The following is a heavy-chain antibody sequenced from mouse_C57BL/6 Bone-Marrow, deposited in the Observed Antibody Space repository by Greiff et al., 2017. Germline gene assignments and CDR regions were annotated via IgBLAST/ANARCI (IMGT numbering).Heavy chain of an antibody. Sequence: EVKVVESGGDLVKPGGSLKLSCAASGFTFSSYGMSWVRQTPDKRLEWVATISSGGSYTYYPDSVKGRFTISRDNAKNTLYLQMSSLKSEDTDMYYCARRSRYLDYFDYWGQGTTLTVSS. CDR1: GFTFSSYG. CDR2: ISSGGSYT. V-gene: IGHV5-6*02. CDR3: ARRSRYLDYFDY. D-gene: IGHD5-1*01. J-gene: IGHJ2*01.